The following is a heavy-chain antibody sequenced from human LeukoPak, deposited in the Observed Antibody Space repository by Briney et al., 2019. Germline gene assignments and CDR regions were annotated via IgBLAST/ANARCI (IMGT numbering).Heavy chain of an antibody. CDR2: IKSKTDGGTT. D-gene: IGHD3-10*01. CDR1: GFTFTNAW. CDR3: ARESYYSGSGIFGWFDH. Sequence: GGSLRLSCAASGFTFTNAWMSWVRQAPGKGLEWVGRIKSKTDGGTTDYAAPVKGRFTISRDDSKNTLYLQMNSLKTEDTAIYYCARESYYSGSGIFGWFDHWGLGTLVTVSS. J-gene: IGHJ5*02. V-gene: IGHV3-15*01.